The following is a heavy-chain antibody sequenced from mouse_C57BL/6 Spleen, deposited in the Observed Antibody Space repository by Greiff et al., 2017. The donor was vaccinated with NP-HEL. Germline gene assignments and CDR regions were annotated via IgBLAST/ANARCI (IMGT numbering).Heavy chain of an antibody. CDR2: INPGSGGT. V-gene: IGHV1-54*01. J-gene: IGHJ4*01. CDR3: ARNYYGSRNAMDY. D-gene: IGHD1-1*01. CDR1: GYAFTNYL. Sequence: QVQLKQSGAELVRPGTSVKVSCKASGYAFTNYLIEWVKQRPGQGLEWIGVINPGSGGTNYNEKFKGKATLTADKSSSTAYMQLSSLTSEDSAVYVCARNYYGSRNAMDYWGQGTSVTVSS.